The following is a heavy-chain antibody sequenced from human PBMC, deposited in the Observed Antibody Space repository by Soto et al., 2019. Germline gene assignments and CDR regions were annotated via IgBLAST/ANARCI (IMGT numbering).Heavy chain of an antibody. Sequence: QVQLVESGGGVVQPGRSLRLSCAASGFTFSSYGMHWVRQAPGKGLEWVALIWYDGSNKYYADSVKGRFTISRENSKNTLYLQMNSLRAEDTAVYYCARGDGYTTGSYVDSWGQGTLVTVCS. J-gene: IGHJ4*02. D-gene: IGHD6-19*01. CDR1: GFTFSSYG. V-gene: IGHV3-33*01. CDR3: ARGDGYTTGSYVDS. CDR2: IWYDGSNK.